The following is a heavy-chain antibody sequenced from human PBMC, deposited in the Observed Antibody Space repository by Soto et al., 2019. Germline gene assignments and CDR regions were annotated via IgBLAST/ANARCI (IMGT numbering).Heavy chain of an antibody. V-gene: IGHV3-23*01. CDR2: ISDTGGGT. CDR1: GVTFSNYA. J-gene: IGHJ5*02. Sequence: EVQLLESGGGLVQPGGSLRLSCAASGVTFSNYAMNWVRQAPGKGLEWVSTISDTGGGTFYAASVRGRFTISRDNSNNWLYLQMPSLGAEDTAVYFCAVGRRKTSGSIAWFDPWGRGTLVTVSS. CDR3: AVGRRKTSGSIAWFDP. D-gene: IGHD2-15*01.